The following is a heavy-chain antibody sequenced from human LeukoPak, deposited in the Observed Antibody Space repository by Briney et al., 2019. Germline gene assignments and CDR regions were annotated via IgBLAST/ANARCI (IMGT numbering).Heavy chain of an antibody. Sequence: PSETLSLTCTVSGGSISSSTYYWGWIRQPPGKGLEWIGNIFYSGSTYYSPSLKSRVTISVDTSRNQFSLKLSSVTAAGTAVYYCARDRRTDCSGASCYFDSWGQGTLVTVSS. D-gene: IGHD2-15*01. J-gene: IGHJ4*02. CDR2: IFYSGST. CDR1: GGSISSSTYY. V-gene: IGHV4-39*02. CDR3: ARDRRTDCSGASCYFDS.